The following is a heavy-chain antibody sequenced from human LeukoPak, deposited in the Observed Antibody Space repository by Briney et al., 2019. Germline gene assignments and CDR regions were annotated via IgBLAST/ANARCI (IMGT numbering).Heavy chain of an antibody. Sequence: GGSLRLSCAASGFTVSSNYMTWARQAPGKGLEWVSVIYRGGSTYYADSVRGRFTISRDDPKNTVFLQMNSLRAEDTAVYYCARGGSYFDSSGYPFWGAFDVWGQATMVTVSS. J-gene: IGHJ3*01. CDR3: ARGGSYFDSSGYPFWGAFDV. CDR2: IYRGGST. D-gene: IGHD3-22*01. CDR1: GFTVSSNY. V-gene: IGHV3-53*01.